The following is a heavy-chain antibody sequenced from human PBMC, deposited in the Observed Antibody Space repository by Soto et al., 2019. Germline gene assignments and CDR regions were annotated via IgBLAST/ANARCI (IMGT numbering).Heavy chain of an antibody. CDR1: GFTFDGYL. CDR2: INLDGTEK. D-gene: IGHD3-16*01. J-gene: IGHJ4*02. CDR3: VKGGYYFDF. Sequence: GGSLRLSCAASGFTFDGYLMSWARQAPGKGLEWVANINLDGTEKNYVDSVKGRFTISRDNADNSLFLQMNSLGVEDTAVYYCVKGGYYFDFWGQGTRVTV. V-gene: IGHV3-7*03.